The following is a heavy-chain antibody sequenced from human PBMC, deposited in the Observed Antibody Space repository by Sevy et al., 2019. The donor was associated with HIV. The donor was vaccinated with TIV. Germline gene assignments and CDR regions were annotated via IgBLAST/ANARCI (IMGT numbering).Heavy chain of an antibody. V-gene: IGHV3-7*01. CDR1: GFTFSSYW. Sequence: GGSLRLSCAASGFTFSSYWMSWVRQAPGKGLEWVANIKQDGSEKYYVDSVKGRFTISRDNAKNSLYLQMNGLRAEDTAGYYCARESGSYCSSTSCLGHYYYGMDVWGQGTTVTVSS. D-gene: IGHD2-2*01. CDR2: IKQDGSEK. CDR3: ARESGSYCSSTSCLGHYYYGMDV. J-gene: IGHJ6*02.